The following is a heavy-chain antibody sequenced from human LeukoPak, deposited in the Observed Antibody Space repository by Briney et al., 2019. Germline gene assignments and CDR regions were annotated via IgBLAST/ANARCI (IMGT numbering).Heavy chain of an antibody. D-gene: IGHD5-12*01. V-gene: IGHV2-5*01. CDR1: GFSLSTSGVG. CDR2: IYWNDNK. Sequence: SGPTLVNPTQTLTLACTFSGFSLSTSGVGVGWIRQPPGKALEWLALIYWNDNKRYSPSLKSRLTITKDASNNHVVLTMTNMDPVDTATYYCARTWMTHCDWGPVTLVTVSS. CDR3: ARTWMTHCD. J-gene: IGHJ4*02.